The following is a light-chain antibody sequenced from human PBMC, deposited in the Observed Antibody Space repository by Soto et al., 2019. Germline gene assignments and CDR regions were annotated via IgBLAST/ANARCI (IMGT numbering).Light chain of an antibody. V-gene: IGLV1-44*01. CDR1: TSNIGTYT. CDR3: ASLDDSLDGPT. Sequence: QSVLSQPPSTSGTPGQRVTISCSGGTSNIGTYTVSWYQQFPETAPRLLIYGSDRRPSGVPDRFSGSKSGTSASLSIGGLHSEDEAHYYFASLDDSLDGPTFGGGTKVTVL. J-gene: IGLJ2*01. CDR2: GSD.